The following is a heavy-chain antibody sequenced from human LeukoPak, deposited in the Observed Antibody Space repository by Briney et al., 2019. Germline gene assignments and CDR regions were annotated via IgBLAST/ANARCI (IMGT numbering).Heavy chain of an antibody. J-gene: IGHJ5*02. Sequence: ASVKVSCKASGYTFTSYGISWVRQAPGQGLEWMGWIRAYNGNTNYAQKLQGRVTMTTDTSTSTAYMELRSLRSDDTAVYYCARSLRSGYSSGWLTGWFDPWGQGTLVTVSS. D-gene: IGHD6-19*01. CDR2: IRAYNGNT. V-gene: IGHV1-18*01. CDR3: ARSLRSGYSSGWLTGWFDP. CDR1: GYTFTSYG.